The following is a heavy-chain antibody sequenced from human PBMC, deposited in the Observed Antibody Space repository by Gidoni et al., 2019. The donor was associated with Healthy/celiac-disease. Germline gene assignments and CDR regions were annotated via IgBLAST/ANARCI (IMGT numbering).Heavy chain of an antibody. CDR2: IYYSGST. D-gene: IGHD6-6*01. Sequence: QVQLQESGPGLVKPSETLSLTCPVPGGSISSYYWSWIRQPPGKGLEWIGYIYYSGSTNYNPSLKSRVTISVDTSKNQFSLKLSSVTAADTAVYYCARGIAARLNWFDPWGQGTLVTVSS. V-gene: IGHV4-59*01. J-gene: IGHJ5*02. CDR1: GGSISSYY. CDR3: ARGIAARLNWFDP.